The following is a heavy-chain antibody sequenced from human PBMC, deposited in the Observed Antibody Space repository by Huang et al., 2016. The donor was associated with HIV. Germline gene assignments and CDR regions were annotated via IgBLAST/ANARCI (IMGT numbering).Heavy chain of an antibody. CDR3: AAMVRGVISYFDY. CDR1: DGSISSSSYY. CDR2: FFYDGNT. Sequence: QLQLQESGPGLVKPSETLSLTCTVSDGSISSSSYYWGWIRQPPGKGLEWIATFFYDGNTYYNPSLKSRVTISVDTSKNQFSQNLSSVTAADTAVYYCAAMVRGVISYFDYWGQGTLVTVSS. J-gene: IGHJ4*02. V-gene: IGHV4-39*01. D-gene: IGHD3-10*01.